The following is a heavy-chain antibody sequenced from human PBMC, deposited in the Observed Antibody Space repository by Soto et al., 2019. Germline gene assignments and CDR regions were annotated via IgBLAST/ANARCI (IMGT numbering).Heavy chain of an antibody. CDR2: IYYSGST. CDR3: ASGHSRAYFDY. Sequence: PSETLSLTCTVSGGSISSGDYYWSWIRQPPGKGLEWIGSIYYSGSTYYNPSLKSRVTISVDTSKNQFSLKLNSVTAADTAVYYCASGHSRAYFDYWGQGTLVTVSS. D-gene: IGHD6-13*01. CDR1: GGSISSGDYY. J-gene: IGHJ4*02. V-gene: IGHV4-30-4*01.